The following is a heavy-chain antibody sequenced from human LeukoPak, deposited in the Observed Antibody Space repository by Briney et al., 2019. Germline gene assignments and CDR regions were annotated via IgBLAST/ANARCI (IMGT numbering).Heavy chain of an antibody. V-gene: IGHV1-2*02. CDR3: VKGDTVTTRPNFDY. J-gene: IGHJ4*02. CDR2: INPNSGGT. CDR1: GYTFTGCY. Sequence: ASVKVSCKASGYTFTGCYMHWVRQAPGQGLEWMGWINPNSGGTNYAQKFQGRVTMTRDTSISTAYMELSRLRSDDTAIYYCVKGDTVTTRPNFDYWGQGTLVTVSS. D-gene: IGHD4-17*01.